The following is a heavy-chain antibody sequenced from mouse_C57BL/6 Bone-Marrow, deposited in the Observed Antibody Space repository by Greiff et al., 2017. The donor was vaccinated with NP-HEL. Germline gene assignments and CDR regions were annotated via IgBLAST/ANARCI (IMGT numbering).Heavy chain of an antibody. Sequence: VKLMESGAELVKPGASVKLSCKASGYTFTSYWMHWVKQRPGQGLEWIGMIHPNSGSTNYNEKFKSKATLTVDKSSSTAYMQLSSLTSEDSAVYYCARDTTVLDYWGQGTTLTVSS. V-gene: IGHV1-64*01. CDR3: ARDTTVLDY. CDR2: IHPNSGST. J-gene: IGHJ2*01. D-gene: IGHD1-1*01. CDR1: GYTFTSYW.